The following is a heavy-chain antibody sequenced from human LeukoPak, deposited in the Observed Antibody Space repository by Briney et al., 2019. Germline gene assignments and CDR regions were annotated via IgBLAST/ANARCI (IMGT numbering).Heavy chain of an antibody. J-gene: IGHJ6*04. D-gene: IGHD3-10*02. CDR3: AELGITMIGGV. CDR1: GFNLNNYG. CDR2: LRHDGISK. V-gene: IGHV3-30*02. Sequence: GGCLRLSCAASGFNLNNYGMHWVRQAPGKGLEWVAFLRHDGISKDYADSVKGRFTISRDNSKNSLYLQMNSLRAEDTAVYYCAELGITMIGGVWGKGTTVTISS.